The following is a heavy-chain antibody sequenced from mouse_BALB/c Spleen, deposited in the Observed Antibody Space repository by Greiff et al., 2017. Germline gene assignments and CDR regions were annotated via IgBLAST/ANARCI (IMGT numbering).Heavy chain of an antibody. V-gene: IGHV1-69*01. CDR3: ARGDGNYVKVWFAY. CDR1: GYTFTDYW. CDR2: IDTSDSYT. Sequence: QVQLKQSGAELVMPGASVKMSCKASGYTFTDYWMHWVKQRPGQGLEWIGAIDTSDSYTSYNQKFKGKATLTVDESSSTAYMQLSSLTSEDSAVYYCARGDGNYVKVWFAYWGQGTLVTVSA. J-gene: IGHJ3*01. D-gene: IGHD2-1*01.